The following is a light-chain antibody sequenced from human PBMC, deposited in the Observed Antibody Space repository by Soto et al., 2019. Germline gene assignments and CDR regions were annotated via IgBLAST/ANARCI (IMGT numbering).Light chain of an antibody. CDR3: ASWDDTLNGPLL. Sequence: QSALTQPPSASGTPGQRVTISCSGGSSNIGRNSVSWYQQVPGTAPKLIIFNNNERPSGIPGRFSGSKSGASASLAIVGLQSEDEDDYFCASWDDTLNGPLLFGGGTKLTVL. V-gene: IGLV1-44*01. CDR2: NNN. CDR1: SSNIGRNS. J-gene: IGLJ2*01.